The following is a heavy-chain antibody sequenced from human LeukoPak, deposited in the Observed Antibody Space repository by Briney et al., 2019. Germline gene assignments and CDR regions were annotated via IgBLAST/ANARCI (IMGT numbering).Heavy chain of an antibody. Sequence: PSETLSLTCTVSGGSISSGDYYWSWIRQPPGKGLEWIGYIYYSGSTYYNPSLKSRVTISVDTSKNQFSLKLSSVTAADTAVYYCARGRGITMVRGVITNSGPYDAFDIWGQGTMVTVSS. J-gene: IGHJ3*02. CDR2: IYYSGST. CDR1: GGSISSGDYY. CDR3: ARGRGITMVRGVITNSGPYDAFDI. D-gene: IGHD3-10*01. V-gene: IGHV4-30-4*01.